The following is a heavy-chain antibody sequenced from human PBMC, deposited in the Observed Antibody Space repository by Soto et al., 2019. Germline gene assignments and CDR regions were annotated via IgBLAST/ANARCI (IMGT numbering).Heavy chain of an antibody. CDR3: ARGHRFGESKNDY. Sequence: SETLSNTCAVSDGSVSSGDYYWTWISQSPGKGLEWIGYIYSSGTTYYNPSLKSRVAMSVDTSKNQFSLNVSSVTAADTALYYCARGHRFGESKNDYWGQGTQVTVSS. D-gene: IGHD3-10*01. CDR1: DGSVSSGDYY. J-gene: IGHJ4*02. CDR2: IYSSGTT. V-gene: IGHV4-30-4*01.